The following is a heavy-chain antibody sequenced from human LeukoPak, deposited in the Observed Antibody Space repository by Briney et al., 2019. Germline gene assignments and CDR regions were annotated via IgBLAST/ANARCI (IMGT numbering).Heavy chain of an antibody. J-gene: IGHJ4*02. D-gene: IGHD3-10*01. V-gene: IGHV3-7*03. Sequence: GESLRLSCAASGFTFSSYWMSWVRQAPGKGLEWVANIKQDGSEKYYVDSVKGRFTISRDNAKNSLFLQMSSLRAEDTAVYYCAREGPYGSAHYWGQGTLVTVSS. CDR3: AREGPYGSAHY. CDR2: IKQDGSEK. CDR1: GFTFSSYW.